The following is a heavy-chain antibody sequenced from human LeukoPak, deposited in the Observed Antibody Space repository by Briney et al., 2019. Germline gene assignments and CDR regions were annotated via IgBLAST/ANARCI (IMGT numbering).Heavy chain of an antibody. CDR2: IRYDGSNK. Sequence: GGSLRLSCAASGFTFSSYGMHWVRQAPGKGLEWVAFIRYDGSNKYYADSVKGRFTISRDNSKNTLYLQMNSLRAEDTAVYYCAKDSIAARLYYYYMDVWGKGTTVTVSS. J-gene: IGHJ6*03. CDR3: AKDSIAARLYYYYMDV. V-gene: IGHV3-30*02. D-gene: IGHD6-6*01. CDR1: GFTFSSYG.